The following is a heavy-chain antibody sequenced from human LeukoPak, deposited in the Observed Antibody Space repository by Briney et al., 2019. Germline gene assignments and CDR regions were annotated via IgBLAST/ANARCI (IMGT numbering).Heavy chain of an antibody. CDR3: AKSRSSGSYCIDY. Sequence: GGSLRLSCAASGFTFSIYAITWVRQAPGKGLEWVSIITTGGDTYYTEFVKGRFTISRDNSKSMLYLQMNSLRAEDTAVHYCAKSRSSGSYCIDYWGQGTLVTVSS. CDR2: ITTGGDT. V-gene: IGHV3-23*01. J-gene: IGHJ4*02. D-gene: IGHD3-10*01. CDR1: GFTFSIYA.